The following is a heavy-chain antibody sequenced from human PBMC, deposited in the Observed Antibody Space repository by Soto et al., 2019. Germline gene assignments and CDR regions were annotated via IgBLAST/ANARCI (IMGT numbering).Heavy chain of an antibody. CDR3: ARGHYGMDV. CDR2: INAANGNT. J-gene: IGHJ6*02. V-gene: IGHV1-3*01. Sequence: QVQLVQSGAEVKKPGASVKVSCKASGYTFTSYAMNWVLQAPGQRLEWMGWINAANGNTKYSQKFQGRVTITRDTAASTAYMELSSLRSEDTAVYYCARGHYGMDVWGQGTTVTVSS. CDR1: GYTFTSYA.